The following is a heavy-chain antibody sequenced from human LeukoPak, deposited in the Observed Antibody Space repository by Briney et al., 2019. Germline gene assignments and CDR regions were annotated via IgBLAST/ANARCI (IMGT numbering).Heavy chain of an antibody. J-gene: IGHJ4*02. CDR2: ISSSSSYI. D-gene: IGHD3-9*01. CDR1: GFTFSSYS. V-gene: IGHV3-21*01. Sequence: GGSLRLSCAASGFTFSSYSMNWVRQAPGKGLEWVSSISSSSSYIYYADSVKGRFTISRDNAKNTLYLQMNSLRAEDTAVYYCARLLYDILTGYPAESDYWGQGTLVTVSS. CDR3: ARLLYDILTGYPAESDY.